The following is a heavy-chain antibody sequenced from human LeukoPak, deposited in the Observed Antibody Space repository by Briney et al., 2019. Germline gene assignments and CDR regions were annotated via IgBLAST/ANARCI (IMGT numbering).Heavy chain of an antibody. V-gene: IGHV4-34*01. Sequence: SETLSLTCAVYGGSLSGYYWSWIRQPQGKGLEWIGEINHSGSTNYNPSLKSRVTISVDTSKNQFSLKLSSVTAADTAVYHCARGQKYTYGYTVTELGSRYFDYWGQGTLVTVSS. CDR3: ARGQKYTYGYTVTELGSRYFDY. D-gene: IGHD5-18*01. J-gene: IGHJ4*02. CDR1: GGSLSGYY. CDR2: INHSGST.